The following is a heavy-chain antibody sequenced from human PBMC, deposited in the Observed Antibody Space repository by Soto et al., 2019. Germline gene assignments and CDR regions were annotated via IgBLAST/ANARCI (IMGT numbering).Heavy chain of an antibody. J-gene: IGHJ6*02. CDR1: GFTFSSYA. V-gene: IGHV3-30-3*01. CDR3: ARTVAARDYYYYGMDV. D-gene: IGHD6-6*01. CDR2: ISYDGSNK. Sequence: GSLRLSCAASGFTFSSYAMHWVRQAPGKGLEWVAVISYDGSNKYYADSVKGRFTISRDNSKNTLYLQMNSLRAEDTAVYYCARTVAARDYYYYGMDVWGQGTTVTVSS.